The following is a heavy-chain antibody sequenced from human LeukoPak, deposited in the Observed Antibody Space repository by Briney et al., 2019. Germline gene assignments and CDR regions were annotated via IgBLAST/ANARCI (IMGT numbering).Heavy chain of an antibody. V-gene: IGHV4-31*03. Sequence: SETLSLTCTVSGGSISSGGYYWSWIRQHPGKGLEWIGYIYYSGSTYYNPSLKSRVTISVDTPKNQFSLKLSSVTAADTAVYYCARRSEDSSGYYGFDYWGQGTLVTVSS. CDR1: GGSISSGGYY. J-gene: IGHJ4*02. D-gene: IGHD3-22*01. CDR2: IYYSGST. CDR3: ARRSEDSSGYYGFDY.